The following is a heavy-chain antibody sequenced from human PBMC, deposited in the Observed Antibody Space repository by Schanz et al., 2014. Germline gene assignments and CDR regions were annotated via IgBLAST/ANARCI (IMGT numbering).Heavy chain of an antibody. D-gene: IGHD3-10*01. V-gene: IGHV3-30*14. CDR1: GFTFSSYA. J-gene: IGHJ4*02. Sequence: VQLVESGGYLVQPGGSLRLSCSASGFTFSSYAMHWVRQAPGKGLEWVAVISYDGRNKYYADSVKGRFSISRENAKNSLYLQMNSLRAGDTAVYYCARVPYGSGSYWDYWGQGTLVTVSS. CDR3: ARVPYGSGSYWDY. CDR2: ISYDGRNK.